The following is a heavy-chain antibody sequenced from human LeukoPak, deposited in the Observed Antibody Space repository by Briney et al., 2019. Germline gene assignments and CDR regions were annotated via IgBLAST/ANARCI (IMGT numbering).Heavy chain of an antibody. Sequence: GASVKVSCKASGYTLTDYYIHWLRQAPGQGPEWIGWMNPNSGGTKYAQKFQGRVTMTRDTSISTAYMELSRLTSDDTAVYYCARNSGSGFDYWGQGTLVTVSS. V-gene: IGHV1-2*02. CDR2: MNPNSGGT. J-gene: IGHJ4*02. D-gene: IGHD2-15*01. CDR1: GYTLTDYY. CDR3: ARNSGSGFDY.